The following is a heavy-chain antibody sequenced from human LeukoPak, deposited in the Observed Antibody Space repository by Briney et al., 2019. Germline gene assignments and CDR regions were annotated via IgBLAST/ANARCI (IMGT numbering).Heavy chain of an antibody. V-gene: IGHV3-9*01. CDR1: GFTFDDYA. J-gene: IGHJ6*02. D-gene: IGHD3-22*01. CDR3: AKDILSGYDSSGYHNYYYYGMDV. Sequence: GGSLRLSCAASGFTFDDYAMHWVRQAPGKGLEWASGISWNSGSIGYADSVKGRFTISRDNAKNSLYLQMNSLRAEDTALYYCAKDILSGYDSSGYHNYYYYGMDVWGQGTTVTVSS. CDR2: ISWNSGSI.